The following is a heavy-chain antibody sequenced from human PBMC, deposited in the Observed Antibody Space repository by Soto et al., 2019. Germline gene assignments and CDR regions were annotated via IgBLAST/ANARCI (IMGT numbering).Heavy chain of an antibody. CDR1: GGSISGHC. V-gene: IGHV4-34*01. Sequence: SETLSLTCAVYGGSISGHCWNWIRQPPGKGLEWIGEINHSGSASYNPSLKSRVTISVHTSNSQFSLELSSVTAADTAVYYCARGLITGSHYSGGWYYFDSWGQGTQVTVSS. J-gene: IGHJ4*02. CDR3: ARGLITGSHYSGGWYYFDS. D-gene: IGHD6-19*01. CDR2: INHSGSA.